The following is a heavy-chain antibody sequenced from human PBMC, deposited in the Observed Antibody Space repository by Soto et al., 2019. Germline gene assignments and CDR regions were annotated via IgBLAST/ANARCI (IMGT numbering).Heavy chain of an antibody. CDR2: ISGSGGST. CDR1: GFTFSSYA. D-gene: IGHD2-15*01. CDR3: AKEGCSGGSCYSGGYYYYYMDV. J-gene: IGHJ6*03. Sequence: EVQLLESGGGLVQPGGSLRLSCAASGFTFSSYAMSWVRQAPGRGLEWVSAISGSGGSTYYADSVKGRFTISRDNSKNPLYLQMNSLRAEDTAVYYCAKEGCSGGSCYSGGYYYYYMDVWGKGTTVTVSS. V-gene: IGHV3-23*01.